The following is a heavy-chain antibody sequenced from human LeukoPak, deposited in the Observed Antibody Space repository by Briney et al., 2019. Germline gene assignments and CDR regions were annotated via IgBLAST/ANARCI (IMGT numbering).Heavy chain of an antibody. CDR3: AKLGCSSTSCYANFDY. CDR1: GFTFSSYG. J-gene: IGHJ4*02. V-gene: IGHV3-30*18. Sequence: GRSLRLSCAASGFTFSSYGMHWVRQAPGKGLEWVAVISYDGSNKYYADSVKGRLTISRDNSKNTLYLQMNSLRAEDTAVYYCAKLGCSSTSCYANFDYWGQGTLVTVSS. D-gene: IGHD2-2*01. CDR2: ISYDGSNK.